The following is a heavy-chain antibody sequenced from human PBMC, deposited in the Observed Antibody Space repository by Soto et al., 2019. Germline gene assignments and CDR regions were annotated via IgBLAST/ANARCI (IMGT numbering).Heavy chain of an antibody. CDR1: GYTFSGHW. V-gene: IGHV5-10-1*01. CDR2: IDPSDSYI. J-gene: IGHJ4*02. CDR3: ARHGAAIWLGY. Sequence: XESLKLSGKTSGYTFSGHWISWVRQVPGRGLQWMGNIDPSDSYINYNPAFRGHVTFSVDKSSSTAYLHWSSLGPSDTAIYYCARHGAAIWLGYWGQGTLVTVSS. D-gene: IGHD6-19*01.